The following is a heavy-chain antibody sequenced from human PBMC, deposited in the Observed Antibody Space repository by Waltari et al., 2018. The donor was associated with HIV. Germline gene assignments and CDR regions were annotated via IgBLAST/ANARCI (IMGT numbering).Heavy chain of an antibody. V-gene: IGHV3-74*01. CDR1: GFTFTNYW. CDR3: TRGLWSGYEYYFDS. J-gene: IGHJ4*02. CDR2: INIHGTST. Sequence: EVQLMESGGGLVQPGGSLRLSCAASGFTFTNYWIHWVRQAPGKGLVWVSLINIHGTSTDDADSVEGRFTVSRDNAKSTVYLQMNSLRAEDTAVYYCTRGLWSGYEYYFDSWGQGTLVTVSS. D-gene: IGHD5-12*01.